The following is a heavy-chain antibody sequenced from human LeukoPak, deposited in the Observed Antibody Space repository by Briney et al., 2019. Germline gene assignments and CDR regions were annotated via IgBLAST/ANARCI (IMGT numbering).Heavy chain of an antibody. CDR2: TYYRSKWYN. CDR3: ARMDYDILTGYPYFDY. D-gene: IGHD3-9*01. CDR1: RDSVSSNSAA. Sequence: SQTLSHTSAIPRDSVSSNSAAWNWIRQSPSRGLEWLGRTYYRSKWYNDYAVSVKSRITINPDTSKNQSSLQLNSVTPEDTAVYYCARMDYDILTGYPYFDYWGQGTLVTVSS. V-gene: IGHV6-1*01. J-gene: IGHJ4*02.